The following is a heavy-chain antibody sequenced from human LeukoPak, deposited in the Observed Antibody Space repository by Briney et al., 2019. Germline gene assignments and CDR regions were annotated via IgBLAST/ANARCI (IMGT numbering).Heavy chain of an antibody. J-gene: IGHJ6*02. CDR1: GGSISSYY. V-gene: IGHV4-4*07. D-gene: IGHD4-4*01. CDR2: IYTSGST. CDR3: ARASTVTNGYYYYGMDV. Sequence: SEILSLTCTVSGGSISSYYWSWIRQPAGKGLEWIGRIYTSGSTNYSPSLKSRVTMSVDTSKNQFSLKLSSVTAADTAVYYCARASTVTNGYYYYGMDVWGQGTTVTVSS.